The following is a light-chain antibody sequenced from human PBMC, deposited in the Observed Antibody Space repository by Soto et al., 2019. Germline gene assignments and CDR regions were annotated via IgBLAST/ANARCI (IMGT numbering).Light chain of an antibody. CDR2: SAS. J-gene: IGKJ4*01. CDR1: QSISTY. CDR3: QQSFITPPLT. V-gene: IGKV1-39*01. Sequence: DIQMNQSPSSLSASIGDRITITCRASQSISTYLNWYQQKPGKAPRLLIYSASTLQNGVPSRFSGSGSATDYTLTISSLQPEDFATYYCQQSFITPPLTFGGGTKVEMK.